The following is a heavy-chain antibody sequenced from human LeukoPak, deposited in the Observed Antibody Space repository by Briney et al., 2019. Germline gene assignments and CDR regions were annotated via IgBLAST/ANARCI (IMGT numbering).Heavy chain of an antibody. D-gene: IGHD2-21*02. V-gene: IGHV3-30*02. Sequence: GGSLRLSCAASGFSFSDHGMHWVHQAPGKGLEWVAFIRYDGSSEYYADSVKGRFTISRDNSKNTLYLQMNSLRADDTAVYYCAKDSTVVVTATRYFDYWGQGTLVTVSS. CDR2: IRYDGSSE. CDR3: AKDSTVVVTATRYFDY. J-gene: IGHJ4*02. CDR1: GFSFSDHG.